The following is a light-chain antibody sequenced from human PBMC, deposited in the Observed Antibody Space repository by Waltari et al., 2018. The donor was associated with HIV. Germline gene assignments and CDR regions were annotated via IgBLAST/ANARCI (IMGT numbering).Light chain of an antibody. J-gene: IGLJ2*01. CDR2: EVS. CDR1: NSDISGYNY. Sequence: QSALTQPASVSGSPGQSITISCTGTNSDISGYNYVSWYQQHPGKAPKLMIYEVSNRPSGVSNRFSGSKSGNTASLTISGLQAEDEADYYGSSYTSSNTPVVFGGGTKLTVL. V-gene: IGLV2-14*01. CDR3: SSYTSSNTPVV.